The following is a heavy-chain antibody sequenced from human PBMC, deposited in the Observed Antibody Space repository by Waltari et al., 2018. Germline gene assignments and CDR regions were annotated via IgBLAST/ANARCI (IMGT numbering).Heavy chain of an antibody. CDR1: GYTFTSYH. V-gene: IGHV1-8*02. CDR3: AREFRSAADHLNGMDI. Sequence: QVQLVQSGAEVTKPGASVKVSCQASGYTFTSYHFHRVRQAPGQGLEWMGWMNTPIGNSAFAEKFQGRVTMTRDTSINTAYMELSGLRSEDTAVYYCAREFRSAADHLNGMDIWGQGTAVTVSS. CDR2: MNTPIGNS. D-gene: IGHD6-25*01. J-gene: IGHJ6*02.